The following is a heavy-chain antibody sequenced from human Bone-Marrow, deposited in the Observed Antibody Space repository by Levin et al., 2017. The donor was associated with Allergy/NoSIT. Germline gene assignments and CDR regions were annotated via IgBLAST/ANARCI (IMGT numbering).Heavy chain of an antibody. J-gene: IGHJ4*02. CDR2: ASGSGGIT. Sequence: PGESLKISCAASGFTFNTYAMNWVRQAPGSGLEWVSSASGSGGITYSADSVKGRFTISRDNSKNTLYLQMNSLRVEDTAVYYCAKGFSFGGLIVLPDYWGQGTLVIVSS. CDR1: GFTFNTYA. V-gene: IGHV3-23*01. CDR3: AKGFSFGGLIVLPDY. D-gene: IGHD3-16*02.